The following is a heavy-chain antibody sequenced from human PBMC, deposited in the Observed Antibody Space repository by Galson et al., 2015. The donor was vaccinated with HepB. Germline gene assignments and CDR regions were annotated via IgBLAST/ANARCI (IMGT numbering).Heavy chain of an antibody. V-gene: IGHV3-30*18. Sequence: SLRLSCAASGLTFSSHGMHWVRQAPGKGLEWVALILDDGSEKFYGDSVKGRFSISRDNSKSTLHLHMNSLRPEDTAVYYCAKMYSSSSYRGISEYYGMDVWGRGTTVTVSS. CDR1: GLTFSSHG. J-gene: IGHJ6*02. CDR3: AKMYSSSSYRGISEYYGMDV. CDR2: ILDDGSEK. D-gene: IGHD6-6*01.